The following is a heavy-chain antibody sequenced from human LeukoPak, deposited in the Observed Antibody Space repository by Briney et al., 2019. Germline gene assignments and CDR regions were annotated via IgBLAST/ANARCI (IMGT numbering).Heavy chain of an antibody. CDR1: GGSISSGNC. CDR3: AREQKGHCSGGSCYLGVDP. Sequence: SQTLSLTCTVSGGSISSGNCWSWIRQPAGKGLEWIGRIYTSGSTNYNPSLKSRVTISVDTSKNQFSLKLSSVTAADTAVYYCAREQKGHCSGGSCYLGVDPWGQGTLVTVSS. V-gene: IGHV4-61*02. D-gene: IGHD2-15*01. J-gene: IGHJ5*02. CDR2: IYTSGST.